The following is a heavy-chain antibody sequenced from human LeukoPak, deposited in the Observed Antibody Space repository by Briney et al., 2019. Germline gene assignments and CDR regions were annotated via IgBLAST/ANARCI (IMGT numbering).Heavy chain of an antibody. D-gene: IGHD2-15*01. J-gene: IGHJ4*02. Sequence: PGGSLRLSCAASGFTFSTYGMNWVRQTPGKGLEWVSSISNSGTYTYFADSVKGRFTISRDNAKNSLYLQMNSLRADDTAVYYCVRDYVPVVVVGVTHSHFDSWGQGTLVTVSS. CDR2: ISNSGTYT. CDR1: GFTFSTYG. V-gene: IGHV3-21*01. CDR3: VRDYVPVVVVGVTHSHFDS.